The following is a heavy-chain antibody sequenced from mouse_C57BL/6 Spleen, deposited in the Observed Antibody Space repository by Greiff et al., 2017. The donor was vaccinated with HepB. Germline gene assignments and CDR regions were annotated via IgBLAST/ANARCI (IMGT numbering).Heavy chain of an antibody. D-gene: IGHD2-4*01. Sequence: VQLQQSGPELVKPGASVKISCKASGYSFTGYYMNWVKQSPEKSLEWIGEINPSTGGTTYNQKFKAKATLTVDKSSSTAYMQLKSLTSEDSAVYYCARLDDYDGGFADWGQGTLVTVSA. CDR2: INPSTGGT. J-gene: IGHJ3*01. V-gene: IGHV1-42*01. CDR1: GYSFTGYY. CDR3: ARLDDYDGGFAD.